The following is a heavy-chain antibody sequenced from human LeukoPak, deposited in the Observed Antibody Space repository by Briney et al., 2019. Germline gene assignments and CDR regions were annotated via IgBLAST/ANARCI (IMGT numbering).Heavy chain of an antibody. CDR1: GFTFDDYG. CDR3: ARFPGEQQLS. Sequence: GGSLRLSCAASGFTFDDYGMSWVRQAPGKGLEWVSGINWNGGSTGYADSVKGRFTISRDNAKNSLYLQMNSLRVEDTAVYYCARFPGEQQLSWGQGTLVTVSS. V-gene: IGHV3-20*04. D-gene: IGHD6-13*01. J-gene: IGHJ4*02. CDR2: INWNGGST.